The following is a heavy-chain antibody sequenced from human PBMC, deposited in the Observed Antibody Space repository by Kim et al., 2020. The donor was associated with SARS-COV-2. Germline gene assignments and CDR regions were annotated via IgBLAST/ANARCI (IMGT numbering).Heavy chain of an antibody. V-gene: IGHV3-53*01. Sequence: SVRGSLNISRDNSKNTLYLQMNSLRAEDAAVYYCAREYRKNYYDSSGYYYWGQGTLVTVSS. D-gene: IGHD3-22*01. CDR3: AREYRKNYYDSSGYYY. J-gene: IGHJ4*02.